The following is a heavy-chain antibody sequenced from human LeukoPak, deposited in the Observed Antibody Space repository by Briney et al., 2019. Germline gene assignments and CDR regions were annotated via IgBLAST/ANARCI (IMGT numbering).Heavy chain of an antibody. CDR2: IYHSGST. D-gene: IGHD4-17*01. CDR3: AREDYGDYGWFDP. J-gene: IGHJ5*02. V-gene: IGHV4-38-2*02. CDR1: GYSISSGYY. Sequence: SETLSLTCTVSGYSISSGYYWGWIRQPPGKGLEWIGSIYHSGSTYYNPSLKSRVTISVDTSKNQFSLKLSSVTAADTAVYYCAREDYGDYGWFDPWGQGTLVTVSS.